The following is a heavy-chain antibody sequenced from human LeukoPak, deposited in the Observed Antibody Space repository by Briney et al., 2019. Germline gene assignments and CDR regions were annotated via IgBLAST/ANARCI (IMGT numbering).Heavy chain of an antibody. CDR1: GFTFSSYE. V-gene: IGHV3-48*03. Sequence: GGSLRLSCAASGFTFSSYEMNWVRQAPGKGLEWVSHISSSGSTIYYADSVKGRFTISRDNAKNSLYLQMNSLKTEDTAVYYCTRDIWLGNDYWGQGTLVTVSS. CDR3: TRDIWLGNDY. CDR2: ISSSGSTI. D-gene: IGHD5-24*01. J-gene: IGHJ4*02.